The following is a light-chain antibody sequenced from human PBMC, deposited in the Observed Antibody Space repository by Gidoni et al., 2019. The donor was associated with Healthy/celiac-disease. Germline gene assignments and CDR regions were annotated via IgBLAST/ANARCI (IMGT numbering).Light chain of an antibody. V-gene: IGLV2-14*01. Sequence: QSALTQPASVSGSPGQSITISCTGTISDVGGYNYFPWYQQHPGKAPKLMTHDVSNRPSGVSNRFSGSKSGNTASLTISGLQAEDEADYYCSSYTSSSTQVFGGGTKLTVL. CDR2: DVS. J-gene: IGLJ2*01. CDR1: ISDVGGYNY. CDR3: SSYTSSSTQV.